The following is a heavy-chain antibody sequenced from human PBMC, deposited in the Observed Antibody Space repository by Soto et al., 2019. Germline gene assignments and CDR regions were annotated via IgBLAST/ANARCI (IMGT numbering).Heavy chain of an antibody. V-gene: IGHV1-18*01. CDR2: ISAYNGNT. CDR1: GYTFTSYG. J-gene: IGHJ5*02. Sequence: ASVKVSCKASGYTFTSYGISWVRQAPGQGLEWMGWISAYNGNTNYAQKLQGRVTMTTDTSTSTAYMELRSLRSDDTAVYYCASSTFDPAAYAFVPSGQGTLVTGS. CDR3: ASSTFDPAAYAFVP. D-gene: IGHD3-9*01.